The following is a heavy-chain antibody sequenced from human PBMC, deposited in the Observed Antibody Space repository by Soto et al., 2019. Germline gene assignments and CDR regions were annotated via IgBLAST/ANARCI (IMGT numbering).Heavy chain of an antibody. CDR2: FDPEDGET. J-gene: IGHJ1*01. D-gene: IGHD3-22*01. V-gene: IGHV1-24*01. CDR1: GYTLTELF. CDR3: ATGGYYDSSGYPEYFQH. Sequence: ASVKVSRKGSGYTLTELFMHLVRPAPGKRLEWMGGFDPEDGETIYAQKFQGRVTMTEDTSTDTAYMELSSLRSEDTAVYYCATGGYYDSSGYPEYFQHWGQGTLVTVSS.